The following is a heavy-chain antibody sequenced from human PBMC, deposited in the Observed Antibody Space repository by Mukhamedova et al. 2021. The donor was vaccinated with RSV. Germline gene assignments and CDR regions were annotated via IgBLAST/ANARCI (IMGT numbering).Heavy chain of an antibody. V-gene: IGHV4-38-2*02. J-gene: IGHJ1*01. Sequence: TCVVSGYSISSNYHWGWIRQPPGKGLEWIGSISHSGTTYYSPSLKTRVTISIDATGNQFSLKVSSVTAADTAMYYGARDLNWG. CDR2: ISHSGTT. CDR1: GYSISSNYH. CDR3: ARDLN.